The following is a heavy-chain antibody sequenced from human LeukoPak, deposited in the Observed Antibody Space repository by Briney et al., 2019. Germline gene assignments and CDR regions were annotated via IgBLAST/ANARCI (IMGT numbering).Heavy chain of an antibody. CDR1: GRSISIINW. D-gene: IGHD6-19*01. CDR2: IYHSGST. CDR3: ARDLGPIAVAGADAFDI. Sequence: PSGTLSLTRAVSGRSISIINWWSWVRHPPGKGLEWVGEIYHSGSTNYNPPLKSRVTISVDKSTNQSSLKLRSVTAADTAVYYCARDLGPIAVAGADAFDIWGEGTMVTVSS. V-gene: IGHV4-4*02. J-gene: IGHJ3*02.